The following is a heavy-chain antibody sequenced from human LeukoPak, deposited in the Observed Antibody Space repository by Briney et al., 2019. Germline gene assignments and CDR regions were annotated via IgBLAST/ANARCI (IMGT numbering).Heavy chain of an antibody. Sequence: PSETLSLTCTVSGGSISSSSYYWGWIRQPPGKGLEWIGSIYYSGSTYYNPSLKSRVTISVHTSKNQFSLKLSSVTAADTAVYYCARLNCGGDCYLQIAGPADYYYGMDVWGQGTTVTVSS. D-gene: IGHD2-21*02. V-gene: IGHV4-39*01. CDR3: ARLNCGGDCYLQIAGPADYYYGMDV. CDR1: GGSISSSSYY. CDR2: IYYSGST. J-gene: IGHJ6*02.